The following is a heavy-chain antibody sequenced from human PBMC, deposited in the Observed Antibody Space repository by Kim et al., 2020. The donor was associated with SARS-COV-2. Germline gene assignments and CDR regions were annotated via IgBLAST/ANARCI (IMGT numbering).Heavy chain of an antibody. Sequence: GGSLRLSCAASGFTVSSNYMSWVRQAPGKGLEWVSVIYSGGSTYYADSVKGRFTISRHNSKNTLYLQMNSLRAEDTAVYYCARFSSGSRGADAFDIWGQGTMVTVSS. CDR2: IYSGGST. D-gene: IGHD1-26*01. J-gene: IGHJ3*02. V-gene: IGHV3-53*04. CDR3: ARFSSGSRGADAFDI. CDR1: GFTVSSNY.